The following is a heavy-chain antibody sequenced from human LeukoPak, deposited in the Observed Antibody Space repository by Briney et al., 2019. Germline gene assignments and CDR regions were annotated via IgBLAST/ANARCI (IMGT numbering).Heavy chain of an antibody. CDR2: ISSSSSYI. J-gene: IGHJ6*03. D-gene: IGHD6-6*01. CDR1: GFTFSSYA. V-gene: IGHV3-21*01. CDR3: ARPNRRSSSWDSYYYYMDV. Sequence: GGSLRFYCAASGFTFSSYAMNWVRQAPGKGLEWVSSISSSSSYIYYADSVKGRFTISRDNAKKSLYLQMNSLRAEDTAVYYCARPNRRSSSWDSYYYYMDVWGKGTTVTVSS.